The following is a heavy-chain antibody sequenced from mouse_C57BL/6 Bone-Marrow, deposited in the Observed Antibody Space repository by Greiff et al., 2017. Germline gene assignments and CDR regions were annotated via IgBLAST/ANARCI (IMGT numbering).Heavy chain of an antibody. CDR1: YFAFMASA. CDR2: FTMYSDAT. Sequence: LQQSGAELVRPGSSVKLSCKDSYFAFMASAMHWVKQRPGPGLERIGSFTMYSDATEYSENFKGKGTLTANTSSSTAYMECSSLTSEDSAVYYCARTPYYYGTPWFAYWGQGTLVTVSA. V-gene: IGHV1-49*01. CDR3: ARTPYYYGTPWFAY. D-gene: IGHD1-1*01. J-gene: IGHJ3*01.